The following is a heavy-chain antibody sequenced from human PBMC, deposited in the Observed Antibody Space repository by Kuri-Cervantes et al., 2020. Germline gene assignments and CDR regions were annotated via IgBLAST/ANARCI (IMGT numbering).Heavy chain of an antibody. CDR3: ARGVGYYYYYMDV. J-gene: IGHJ6*03. CDR2: MYHSGST. V-gene: IGHV4-39*07. Sequence: GSLRLSCTVSGDSISTSNYYWGWIRQPPGKGLEWIGSMYHSGSTYYNPSLKSRVTISIDTSKNHFSLKLSSVTAADTAMYYCARGVGYYYYYMDVWGKGTTVTVSS. CDR1: GDSISTSNYY.